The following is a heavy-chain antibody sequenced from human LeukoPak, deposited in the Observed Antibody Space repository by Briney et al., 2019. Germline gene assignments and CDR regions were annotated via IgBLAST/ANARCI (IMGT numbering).Heavy chain of an antibody. V-gene: IGHV4-61*02. CDR1: GGSISSGSYY. CDR2: IYTSGST. J-gene: IGHJ4*02. CDR3: ARTLLGIDYGSGSYDFDY. D-gene: IGHD3-10*01. Sequence: PSETLSLTCTVSGGSISSGSYYWSWIRQPAGKGLEWIGRIYTSGSTNYNPSLKSRVTISVDTSKNQFSLKLNSVTAADTAVYYCARTLLGIDYGSGSYDFDYWGQGTLATVSS.